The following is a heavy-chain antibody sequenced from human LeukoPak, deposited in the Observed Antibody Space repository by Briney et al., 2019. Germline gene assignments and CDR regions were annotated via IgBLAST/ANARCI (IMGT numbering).Heavy chain of an antibody. CDR2: IYYSGST. Sequence: SETLSLTCTVSGGSISSSSYYWGWIRQPPGKGLEWIVSIYYSGSTYYNPSLKSRVTISVDTSKDQFSLKLSSVTAADPAVYYCARQPLATPSIPVPLSFDYWGQGTLVTVSS. D-gene: IGHD6-6*01. CDR3: ARQPLATPSIPVPLSFDY. J-gene: IGHJ4*02. V-gene: IGHV4-39*01. CDR1: GGSISSSSYY.